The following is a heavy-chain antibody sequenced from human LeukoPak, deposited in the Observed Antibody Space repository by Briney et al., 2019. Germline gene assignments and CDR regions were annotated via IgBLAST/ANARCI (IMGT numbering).Heavy chain of an antibody. Sequence: GASVKVSCKASGYTFTGYYMHWVRQAPGQGLEWMGRSIPIFDRTNYARNFQGRVTITADKSTTTVYMELTSLRSDDTAVYYCSGDLNWHHDSWGQGTLVTVSS. V-gene: IGHV1-69*04. CDR2: SIPIFDRT. CDR1: GYTFTGYY. CDR3: SGDLNWHHDS. J-gene: IGHJ5*02. D-gene: IGHD3-16*01.